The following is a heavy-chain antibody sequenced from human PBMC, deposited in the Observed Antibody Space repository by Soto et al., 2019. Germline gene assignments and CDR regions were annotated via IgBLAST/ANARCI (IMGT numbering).Heavy chain of an antibody. V-gene: IGHV4-38-2*02. CDR3: ARDTNSLDL. J-gene: IGHJ5*02. Sequence: PSETLSLTCAVSGDSIICIYHWAWIRQPPGRSLEWIASIFHTGTTYYTPSLKSRVTISVDTSKNHFSLRMTYLTAEDKAVYFCARDTNSLDLWGQGILVTVSS. D-gene: IGHD2-8*01. CDR2: IFHTGTT. CDR1: GDSIICIYH.